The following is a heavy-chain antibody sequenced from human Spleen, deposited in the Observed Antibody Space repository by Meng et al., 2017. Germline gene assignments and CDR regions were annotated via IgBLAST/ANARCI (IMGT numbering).Heavy chain of an antibody. CDR3: AKETRGYRYGYYDY. Sequence: GESLKISCAASGFTFSSYGMSWVRQAPGKGLEWVSGISGSGGFTYYEDSVKGRFTISGDNSKNTFFLQMNSLRAEDTAVYFCAKETRGYRYGYYDYWGQGTLVTVSS. CDR1: GFTFSSYG. CDR2: ISGSGGFT. D-gene: IGHD5-18*01. V-gene: IGHV3-23*01. J-gene: IGHJ4*02.